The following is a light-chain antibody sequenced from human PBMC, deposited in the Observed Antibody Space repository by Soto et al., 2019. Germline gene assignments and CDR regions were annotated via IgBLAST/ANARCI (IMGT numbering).Light chain of an antibody. Sequence: QSALTQPASVSGSPGQSITISCTGTTSDVGGYNYVSWYQQHPGKAPKLMIYEVSNRPSGVSNRFSGSKSGNTASLTISGLQAEDEADYDCSSYTSRSTLEVFGGGTKLTVL. CDR3: SSYTSRSTLEV. V-gene: IGLV2-14*01. CDR2: EVS. J-gene: IGLJ3*02. CDR1: TSDVGGYNY.